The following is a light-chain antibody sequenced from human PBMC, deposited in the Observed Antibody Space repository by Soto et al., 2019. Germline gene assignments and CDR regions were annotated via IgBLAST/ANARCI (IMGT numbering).Light chain of an antibody. CDR2: GAS. V-gene: IGKV3-15*01. J-gene: IGKJ2*01. Sequence: EIVMTQSPATLSVSPGEGATLSCRASQTIRTNLAWYQQKPGQAPRLLIYGASARATAIPATFTGSGSGTEFTLTISSLQSEDFVLYYCQQYDNWPYTFGQGTKLEIK. CDR3: QQYDNWPYT. CDR1: QTIRTN.